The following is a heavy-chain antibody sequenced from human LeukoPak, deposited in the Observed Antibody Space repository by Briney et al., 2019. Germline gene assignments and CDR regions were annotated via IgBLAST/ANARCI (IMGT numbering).Heavy chain of an antibody. CDR1: GYTFTGYY. V-gene: IGHV1-2*02. CDR2: INPNSVGT. Sequence: ASVKVSCKASGYTFTGYYMHWVRQAPGQGLEWMGWINPNSVGTNYAQKFQGRVTMTRDTSISTAYMELSRLRSDDTAVYYCARTTYSSGWFDYWGQGTLVTVSS. D-gene: IGHD6-19*01. J-gene: IGHJ5*01. CDR3: ARTTYSSGWFDY.